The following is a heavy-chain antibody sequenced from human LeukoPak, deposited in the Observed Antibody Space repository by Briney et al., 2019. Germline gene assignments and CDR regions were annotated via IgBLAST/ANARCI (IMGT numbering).Heavy chain of an antibody. V-gene: IGHV3-15*01. D-gene: IGHD6-6*01. J-gene: IGHJ6*03. Sequence: GGSLRLSCAASGFTFSNAWMNWVRQAPGRGLEWVGRIKSKTDGGTADYAAPVKGRFTISRDDSKNTLYLQMNSLNTEDTAIYYCTTYTSSSNNNRFYYYMDVWGKGTTVTVSS. CDR3: TTYTSSSNNNRFYYYMDV. CDR1: GFTFSNAW. CDR2: IKSKTDGGTA.